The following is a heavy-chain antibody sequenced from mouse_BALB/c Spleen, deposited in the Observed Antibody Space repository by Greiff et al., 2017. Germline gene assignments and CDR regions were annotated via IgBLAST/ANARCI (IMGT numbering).Heavy chain of an antibody. CDR3: AREGYDAFAY. CDR1: GFTFTDYY. V-gene: IGHV7-3*02. J-gene: IGHJ3*01. D-gene: IGHD2-2*01. CDR2: IRNKANGYTT. Sequence: EVKVVESGGGLVQPGGSLRLSCATSGFTFTDYYMSWVRQPPGKALEWLGFIRNKANGYTTEYSASVKGRFTISRDNSQSILYLQMNTLRAEDSATYYCAREGYDAFAYWGQGTLVTVSA.